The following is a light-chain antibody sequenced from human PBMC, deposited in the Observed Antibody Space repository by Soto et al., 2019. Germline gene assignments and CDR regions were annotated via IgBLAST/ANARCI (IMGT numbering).Light chain of an antibody. CDR2: EVS. J-gene: IGLJ2*01. CDR3: CSYAGGNSLV. V-gene: IGLV2-8*01. Sequence: QSVLTQPPSASGSPGQSVTISCTGTSSDVGAYKYVSWYLQHPGKAPKLMIYEVSKRPSGVPDRFSGAKSGNTASLTVSGLQAEDEADYYCCSYAGGNSLVFGGGTKLTVL. CDR1: SSDVGAYKY.